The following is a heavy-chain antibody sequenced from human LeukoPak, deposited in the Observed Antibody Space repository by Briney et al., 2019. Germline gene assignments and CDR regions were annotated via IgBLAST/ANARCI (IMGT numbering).Heavy chain of an antibody. J-gene: IGHJ4*02. V-gene: IGHV2-5*01. Sequence: ESGPTLVKPPQTLTLTCTFSGFSLSTSGVGVGWIRQPPGKALEWLALIYWNDDKRYKSSLKSRLTIAKDTSKNQVVLTMTNVDLVDTATYYCARSRVADGYFDSWGQGTLVTVSS. CDR1: GFSLSTSGVG. CDR3: ARSRVADGYFDS. CDR2: IYWNDDK. D-gene: IGHD6-13*01.